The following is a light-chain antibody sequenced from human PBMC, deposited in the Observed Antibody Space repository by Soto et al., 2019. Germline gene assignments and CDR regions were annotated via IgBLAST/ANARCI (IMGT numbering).Light chain of an antibody. CDR2: EVT. CDR1: SSDVATYNL. CDR3: CSRV. V-gene: IGLV2-23*02. J-gene: IGLJ3*02. Sequence: QSALTQPASVSGSPGQSITISCTGTSSDVATYNLVSWYQQRPGTAPQLIIYEVTHRPSGVSTRFSGSQSGNTASLTIAGLQADDEADYYCCSRVFGGGTKLTVL.